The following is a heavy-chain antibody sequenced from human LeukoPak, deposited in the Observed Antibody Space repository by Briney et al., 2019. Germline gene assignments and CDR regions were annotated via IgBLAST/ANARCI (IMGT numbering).Heavy chain of an antibody. CDR3: ARDSKVGATVWDYYYYYMDV. CDR2: INPSGGST. D-gene: IGHD1-26*01. CDR1: GYTFTSYY. J-gene: IGHJ6*03. Sequence: ASVKVSCKASGYTFTSYYMHWVRQAPGQGLEWMGIINPSGGSTSYAQKFQGRVTMTRDTSTSTVYMELSSLRSEDTAVYYCARDSKVGATVWDYYYYYMDVWGKGTTVTISS. V-gene: IGHV1-46*01.